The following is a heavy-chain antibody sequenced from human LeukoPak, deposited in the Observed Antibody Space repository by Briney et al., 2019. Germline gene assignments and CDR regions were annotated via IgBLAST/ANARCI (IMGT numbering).Heavy chain of an antibody. J-gene: IGHJ4*02. V-gene: IGHV3-66*01. D-gene: IGHD3-10*01. CDR3: ARALGGSGSYYNRGYYFDY. CDR1: GFTVSSNY. Sequence: PGGSLRLSCAASGFTVSSNYMSWVRQAPGKGLEWVSVIYSGGSTYYADSVKGRFTISRENAKNSLYLQMNSLRAGDTAVYYCARALGGSGSYYNRGYYFDYWGQGTLVTVSS. CDR2: IYSGGST.